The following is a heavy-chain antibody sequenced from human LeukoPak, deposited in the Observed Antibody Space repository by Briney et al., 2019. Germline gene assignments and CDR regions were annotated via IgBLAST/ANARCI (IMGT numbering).Heavy chain of an antibody. CDR2: IYYSGST. CDR3: ARELVVVDAFDI. V-gene: IGHV4-31*03. Sequence: PSETLSLTCTVSGGSISSGGYYWSWIRQHPGKGLEWIGYIYYSGSTNYNPSLKSRVTISVDKSKNQFSLKLSSVTAADTAVYYCARELVVVDAFDIWGQGTMVTVSS. D-gene: IGHD3-22*01. J-gene: IGHJ3*02. CDR1: GGSISSGGYY.